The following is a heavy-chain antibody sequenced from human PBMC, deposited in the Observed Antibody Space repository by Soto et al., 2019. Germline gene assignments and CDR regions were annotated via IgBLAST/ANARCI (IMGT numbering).Heavy chain of an antibody. CDR1: GFTFSSYG. D-gene: IGHD6-19*01. V-gene: IGHV3-30*18. J-gene: IGHJ4*02. Sequence: QVQLVESGGGVVQPGRSLRLSCAAFGFTFSSYGMHWVRQAPGKGLEWVAVISYDGSNKYYADSVKGRFTISRDNSKNTLYLQMNSLRAEDTAVYYCAKSIAVADDYWGQGTLVTVSS. CDR3: AKSIAVADDY. CDR2: ISYDGSNK.